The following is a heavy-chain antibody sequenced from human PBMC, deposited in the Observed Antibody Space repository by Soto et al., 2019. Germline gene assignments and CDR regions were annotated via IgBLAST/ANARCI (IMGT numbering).Heavy chain of an antibody. V-gene: IGHV1-69*12. CDR1: GGTFSSYA. CDR2: IIPIFGTA. Sequence: QVQLVQSGAEVKKPGSSVKVSGKASGGTFSSYAISWVRQAPGQGLEWMGGIIPIFGTANYAQKFQGRVTITADESTSTAYMELSSLRSEDTAVYYCAGPPELTRIYYYYGMDVWGQGTTVTVSS. J-gene: IGHJ6*02. D-gene: IGHD1-7*01. CDR3: AGPPELTRIYYYYGMDV.